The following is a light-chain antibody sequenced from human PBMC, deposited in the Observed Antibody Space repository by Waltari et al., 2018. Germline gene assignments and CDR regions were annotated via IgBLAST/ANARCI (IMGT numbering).Light chain of an antibody. CDR2: DVS. J-gene: IGLJ1*01. V-gene: IGLV2-14*03. CDR1: RSEFGAYNS. CDR3: SSYPSSSVF. Sequence: QSALTQPASVSGSPGQSITISRTGTRSEFGAYNSVSWYLQHPGKPPKLLIYDVSNRPSGVSDRFSGSKSGNTASLTVSGLQAEDEADYYRSSYPSSSVFFGTGTKVTVL.